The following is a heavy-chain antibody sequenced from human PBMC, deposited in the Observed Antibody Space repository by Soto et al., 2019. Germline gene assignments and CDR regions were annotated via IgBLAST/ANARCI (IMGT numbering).Heavy chain of an antibody. Sequence: ASVKVSCKDSGYMIRCKYVHWVRQAHRQGLEWMGWINPNSSGTVYAQKFQGRVSMTRDASLTTAYMQLNRLTSDDTAVYHCARDLIVDGPDNYGTAVWGQGTTVTVSS. J-gene: IGHJ6*02. CDR3: ARDLIVDGPDNYGTAV. D-gene: IGHD3-22*01. CDR2: INPNSSGT. CDR1: GYMIRCKY. V-gene: IGHV1-2*02.